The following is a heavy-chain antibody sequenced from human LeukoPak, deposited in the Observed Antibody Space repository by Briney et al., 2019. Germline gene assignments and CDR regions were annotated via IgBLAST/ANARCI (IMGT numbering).Heavy chain of an antibody. CDR1: GGSISSYY. CDR2: IYYSGST. V-gene: IGHV4-59*08. Sequence: SETLSLTCTVSGGSISSYYWSWIRQPPGKGLEWIGYIYYSGSTNYNPSLKSRVTISVDTSKNQFSLKLSSVTAADTAVYYCARRIAARPDYYYYYYMDVWGKGTTVTVSS. D-gene: IGHD6-6*01. CDR3: ARRIAARPDYYYYYYMDV. J-gene: IGHJ6*03.